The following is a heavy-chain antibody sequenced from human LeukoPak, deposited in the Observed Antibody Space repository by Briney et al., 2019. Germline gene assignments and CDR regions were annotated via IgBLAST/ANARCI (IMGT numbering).Heavy chain of an antibody. CDR1: GFSFEDNG. D-gene: IGHD3-10*01. CDR3: ATHSYYYGSGSYPHYLDY. J-gene: IGHJ4*02. CDR2: INWNGETT. V-gene: IGHV3-20*04. Sequence: PGGSLRLSCAASGFSFEDNGMTWVRQVPGKGLEWVSGINWNGETTGYVDPVKGRFTISRDNAKNSLYLQMNSLRAEDTALYYCATHSYYYGSGSYPHYLDYWGQGTLVTVSS.